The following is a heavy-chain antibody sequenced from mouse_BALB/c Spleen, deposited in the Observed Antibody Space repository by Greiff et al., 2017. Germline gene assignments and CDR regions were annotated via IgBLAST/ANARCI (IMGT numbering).Heavy chain of an antibody. CDR3: ARHWDGGYYAMDY. CDR2: IDPANGNT. D-gene: IGHD4-1*01. CDR1: GFNIKDTY. Sequence: VQLQQSGAELVKPGASVKLSCTASGFNIKDTYMHWVKQRPEQGLEWIGRIDPANGNTKYDPKFQGKATITADTSSNTAYLQLNSLTSEDTAVYYCARHWDGGYYAMDYWGQGTSVTVSS. V-gene: IGHV14-3*02. J-gene: IGHJ4*01.